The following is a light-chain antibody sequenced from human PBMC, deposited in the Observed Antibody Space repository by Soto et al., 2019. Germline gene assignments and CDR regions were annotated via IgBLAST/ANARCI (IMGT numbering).Light chain of an antibody. CDR3: GTWDSSLSAAV. J-gene: IGLJ7*01. CDR2: ENN. Sequence: QSALTQPPSVSAAPGQKVTIXCSGSXSNIGNNYVSWYQQLPGTAPKLLIYENNKRPSGIPDRFSGSKSGTSATLVITGLQTGDEADYYCGTWDSSLSAAVFGGGTQLTVL. V-gene: IGLV1-51*02. CDR1: XSNIGNNY.